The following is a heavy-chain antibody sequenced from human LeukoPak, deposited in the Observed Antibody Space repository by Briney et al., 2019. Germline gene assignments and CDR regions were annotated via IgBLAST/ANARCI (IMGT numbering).Heavy chain of an antibody. V-gene: IGHV3-23*01. Sequence: GGSLRLSCAASGFTFSSYAMSWVRQAPGKGLEWVSAISGSGVRTYYADSVKGRFTISRDNSKNTLYLQMNSLRAEDTAVYYCAKGGVNYYDSSGYPSWGQGTLVTVSS. D-gene: IGHD3-22*01. CDR3: AKGGVNYYDSSGYPS. CDR1: GFTFSSYA. CDR2: ISGSGVRT. J-gene: IGHJ5*02.